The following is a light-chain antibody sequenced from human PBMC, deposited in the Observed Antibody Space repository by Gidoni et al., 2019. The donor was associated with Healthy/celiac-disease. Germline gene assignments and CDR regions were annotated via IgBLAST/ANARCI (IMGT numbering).Light chain of an antibody. CDR3: QQYGSSPVLT. J-gene: IGKJ4*01. CDR1: PNVSSSY. CDR2: GAS. Sequence: EIVLTQSPGTLYLSPGERATLSCRASPNVSSSYLAWYQQKPGQAPRLLIYGASSRATGIPDRFSGSGSGTDFTLTISRLEPEDFAVYYCQQYGSSPVLTFGGXTKVEIK. V-gene: IGKV3-20*01.